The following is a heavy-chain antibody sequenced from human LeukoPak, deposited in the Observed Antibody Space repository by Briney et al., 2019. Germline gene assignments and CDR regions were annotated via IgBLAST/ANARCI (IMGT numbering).Heavy chain of an antibody. CDR2: IYSSGNT. D-gene: IGHD3-10*01. CDR1: GGSISGYY. J-gene: IGHJ4*02. V-gene: IGHV4-4*07. CDR3: ARVKIYGSGSYPSFDY. Sequence: SETLSLTCVVSGGSISGYYWNWIRQSAGKGLEWIGRIYSSGNTTYNPSLESRVSMSVETSKKQLSLRLSSVTAADTAVYYCARVKIYGSGSYPSFDYWGQGTLVTVSS.